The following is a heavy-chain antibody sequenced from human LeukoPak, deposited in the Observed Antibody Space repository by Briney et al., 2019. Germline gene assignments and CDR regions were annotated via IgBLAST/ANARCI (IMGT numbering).Heavy chain of an antibody. CDR1: GFTFSSYA. CDR3: AKVRGTMVRGVPYYFDY. CDR2: ISGSGGST. Sequence: GALSLSCAASGFTFSSYAMSWVRQAPGKGLERVSAISGSGGSTYYADSVKGRFTISRDNSKNTLYLQMNSLRAEDTAVYYCAKVRGTMVRGVPYYFDYWGQGTLVTVSS. J-gene: IGHJ4*02. D-gene: IGHD3-10*01. V-gene: IGHV3-23*01.